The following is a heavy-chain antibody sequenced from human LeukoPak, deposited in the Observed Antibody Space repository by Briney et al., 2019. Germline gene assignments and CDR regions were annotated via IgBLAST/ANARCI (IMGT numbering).Heavy chain of an antibody. D-gene: IGHD6-19*01. V-gene: IGHV3-74*01. CDR2: INNDGSGT. Sequence: GGSLRLSCAASGFTFSSYWMHWVRQAPGKGPVWVSRINNDGSGTTYADSVKGRFTISRDDAKNTLYLQMNSLRAEDTAVYYCAKDSRGLVRGGFDYWGQGTLVTVSS. J-gene: IGHJ4*02. CDR1: GFTFSSYW. CDR3: AKDSRGLVRGGFDY.